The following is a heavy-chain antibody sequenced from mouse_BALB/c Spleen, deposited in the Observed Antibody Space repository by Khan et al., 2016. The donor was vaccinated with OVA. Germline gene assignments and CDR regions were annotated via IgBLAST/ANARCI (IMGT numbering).Heavy chain of an antibody. Sequence: VELVESGGDLVKPGGSLKLSCAASGFTFSSYSMPWVRQTPDKRLEWVATISSGGDYTYYPDSVQGRFTISRDNASNTLYLQMSSLKSEDTAVYYCASHLAGSFAYWGQGTLVTVSA. CDR3: ASHLAGSFAY. D-gene: IGHD1-1*01. CDR1: GFTFSSYS. J-gene: IGHJ3*01. V-gene: IGHV5-6*01. CDR2: ISSGGDYT.